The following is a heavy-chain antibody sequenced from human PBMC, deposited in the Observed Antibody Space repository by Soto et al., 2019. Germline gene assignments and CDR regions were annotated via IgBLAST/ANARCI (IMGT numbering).Heavy chain of an antibody. CDR1: GFTVSSNY. CDR2: IYSGGST. J-gene: IGHJ4*02. D-gene: IGHD3-16*02. V-gene: IGHV3-66*01. CDR3: ARDSPNRESGYIWGSYRFRTDYLFDY. Sequence: GGSLRLSCAASGFTVSSNYMSWVRQAPGKGLEWVSVIYSGGSTYYADSVKGRFTISRDNSKNTLYLQMNSLRAEDTAVYYWARDSPNRESGYIWGSYRFRTDYLFDYWGQGTLVTVSS.